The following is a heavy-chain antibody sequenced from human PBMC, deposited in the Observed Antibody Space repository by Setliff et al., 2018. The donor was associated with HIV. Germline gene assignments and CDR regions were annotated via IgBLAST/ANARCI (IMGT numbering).Heavy chain of an antibody. D-gene: IGHD6-25*01. CDR3: ARGRDGYSLGNFDF. J-gene: IGHJ4*02. CDR2: IYSTGTT. Sequence: SENLSLTCSVSGGSTSSYCWTWIRQSDGKGLEWIGHIYSTGTTNYNSSLKSRLTMSIDTSKNQFSLGLRSLTAADTAVYYCARGRDGYSLGNFDFGGQGTQVTVSS. CDR1: GGSTSSYC. V-gene: IGHV4-4*07.